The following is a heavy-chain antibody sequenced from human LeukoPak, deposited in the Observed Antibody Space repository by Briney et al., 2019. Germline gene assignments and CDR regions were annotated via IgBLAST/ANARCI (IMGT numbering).Heavy chain of an antibody. CDR1: GFTVINNY. Sequence: GGSLRLSCAVSGFTVINNYMSWVRQAPGKGLEWVSLIYSGGNTYYTDSVKGRFTISRDNSNNTLYLQMNSLRAEDTAVYYCARGVKGTAGPADDYWGQGTLVTASS. CDR2: IYSGGNT. D-gene: IGHD6-13*01. V-gene: IGHV3-66*02. J-gene: IGHJ4*02. CDR3: ARGVKGTAGPADDY.